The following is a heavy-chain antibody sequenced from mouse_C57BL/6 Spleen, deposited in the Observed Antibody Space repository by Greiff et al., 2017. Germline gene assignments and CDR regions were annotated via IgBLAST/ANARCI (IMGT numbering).Heavy chain of an antibody. CDR1: GYSITSGYY. CDR2: ISYDGSN. J-gene: IGHJ2*01. CDR3: ARGILRPYFDY. Sequence: EVKLQESGPGLVKPSQSLSLTCSVTGYSITSGYYWNWIRQFPGNKLEWMGYISYDGSNNYNPSLKNRISITRDTSKNQFFLKLNSVTTEDTATYYCARGILRPYFDYWGQGTTLTVSS. D-gene: IGHD1-2*01. V-gene: IGHV3-6*01.